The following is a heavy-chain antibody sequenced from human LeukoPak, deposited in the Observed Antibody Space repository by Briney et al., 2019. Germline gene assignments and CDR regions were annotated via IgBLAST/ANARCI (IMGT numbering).Heavy chain of an antibody. CDR3: ATKMATKGSFEY. D-gene: IGHD5-24*01. V-gene: IGHV3-48*02. Sequence: RGSLRLSCAATGFTFGTYNTNWVSQAPGKWLEWVSYISFSSSTIHYADSVKGRFTISRDNAKNSLYLQMNSLRDEDTAVYYCATKMATKGSFEYWGQGTLVTVSS. CDR1: GFTFGTYN. J-gene: IGHJ4*02. CDR2: ISFSSSTI.